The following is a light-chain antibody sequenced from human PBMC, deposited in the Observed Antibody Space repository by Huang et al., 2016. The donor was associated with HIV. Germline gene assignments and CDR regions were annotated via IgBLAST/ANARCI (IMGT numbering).Light chain of an antibody. CDR2: WAS. Sequence: DIVMTQSPDSLALSLGERATINCKSSQSVLSSSKNKNYLTWYQHKPGQPPKLLIYWASTRESGVPDRFSGSGSETDFTLTINSLQAEDVAVYYCQQYYSTPLTFGGGTKVEIK. CDR3: QQYYSTPLT. CDR1: QSVLSSSKNKNY. V-gene: IGKV4-1*01. J-gene: IGKJ4*01.